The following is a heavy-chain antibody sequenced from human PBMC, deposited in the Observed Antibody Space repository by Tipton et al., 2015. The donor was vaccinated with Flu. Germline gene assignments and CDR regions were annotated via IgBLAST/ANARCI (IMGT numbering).Heavy chain of an antibody. V-gene: IGHV4-39*07. CDR1: GFTFSRYTFH. CDR2: IYYSGST. J-gene: IGHJ5*02. CDR3: ARDRGDYGVLNWFDP. D-gene: IGHD4-17*01. Sequence: LRLSCAASGFTFSRYTFHWVRQAPGKGLEWVGSIYYSGSTYYNPSLKSRITISVDTSKNQFSLKLNSVTAADTAVYYCARDRGDYGVLNWFDPWGQGTLVTVSS.